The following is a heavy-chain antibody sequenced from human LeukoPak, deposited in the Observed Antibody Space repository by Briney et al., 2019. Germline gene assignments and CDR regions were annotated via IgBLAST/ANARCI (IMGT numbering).Heavy chain of an antibody. Sequence: SETLSLTCTVSGGSISSYYWSWIRQPPGKGLEWIGYIYYSGSTNYNPSLKSRVTISLDTSKNQFSLRLSSVTAADTAVYYCGRSYHDDAWAAFDIWGQGTVVTISS. J-gene: IGHJ3*02. CDR2: IYYSGST. CDR3: GRSYHDDAWAAFDI. CDR1: GGSISSYY. D-gene: IGHD3-16*01. V-gene: IGHV4-59*08.